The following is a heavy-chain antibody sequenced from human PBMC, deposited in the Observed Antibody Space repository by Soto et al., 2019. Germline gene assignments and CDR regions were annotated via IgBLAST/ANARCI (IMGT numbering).Heavy chain of an antibody. V-gene: IGHV4-34*01. J-gene: IGHJ6*03. D-gene: IGHD3-3*01. Sequence: SETLSLTCAVYGGSFSGYYWSWIRQPPGKGLEWIGEINHSGSTNYNPSLKSRVTISVDTSKNQFSLKLSSVTAADTAVYYCAGIPVRITIFGPTINYYYYMDVWGKGTTVTVSS. CDR1: GGSFSGYY. CDR2: INHSGST. CDR3: AGIPVRITIFGPTINYYYYMDV.